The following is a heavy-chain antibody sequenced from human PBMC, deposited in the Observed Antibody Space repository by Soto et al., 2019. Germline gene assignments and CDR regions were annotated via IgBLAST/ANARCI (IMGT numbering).Heavy chain of an antibody. J-gene: IGHJ6*02. Sequence: EVQLVESGGGLVQPGGSLRLSCAASGFTFSSYWMHWVRQAPGKGLVWVSRINSDGSSTSYADSVKGRFTISRDNAKNTLYLQMNSRRAEATAVYYCAREDVQLRPSGMDVWGQGTTVTVSS. CDR2: INSDGSST. D-gene: IGHD2-2*01. CDR1: GFTFSSYW. CDR3: AREDVQLRPSGMDV. V-gene: IGHV3-74*01.